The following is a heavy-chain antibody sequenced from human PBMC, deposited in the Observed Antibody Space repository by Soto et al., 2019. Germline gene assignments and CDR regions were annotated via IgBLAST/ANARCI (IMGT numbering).Heavy chain of an antibody. D-gene: IGHD2-2*01. CDR2: IYYSGST. CDR1: GGSTSRGGFY. Sequence: SEAPSPPSTFSGGSTSRGGFYLGWVRQYPGKGLEWIGYIYYSGSTYYNPSLKSRVTISVDTSKNQFSLKLSSVTAADTAVYYCARSSTSANYFDYWGQGTLVTVSS. J-gene: IGHJ4*02. V-gene: IGHV4-31*03. CDR3: ARSSTSANYFDY.